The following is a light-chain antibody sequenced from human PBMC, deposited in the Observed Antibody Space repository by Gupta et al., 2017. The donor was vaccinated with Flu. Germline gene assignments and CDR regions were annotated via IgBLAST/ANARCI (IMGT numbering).Light chain of an antibody. V-gene: IGLV2-14*01. Sequence: AXXSGXXXXXIXXSXTXTSSDVGGYNYVSWYQQHPGKAPKLMIYEVSNRPSGVSNRFSGSKSGNTASLTISGLQAEDEADYYCSSYTSSSTQVFGTGTKVTVL. CDR3: SSYTSSSTQV. CDR1: SSDVGGYNY. J-gene: IGLJ1*01. CDR2: EVS.